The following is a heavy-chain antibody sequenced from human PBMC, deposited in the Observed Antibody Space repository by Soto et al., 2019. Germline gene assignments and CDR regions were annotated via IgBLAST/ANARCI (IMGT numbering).Heavy chain of an antibody. J-gene: IGHJ6*02. V-gene: IGHV1-69*01. D-gene: IGHD6-6*01. Sequence: QVQLVQSGAEVKKPGSSVKVSCKASGGTFSSYAISWVRQAPGQGLEWMGGIIPIFGTANYAQKFQGRVTITADESTSTAYMELSSLRSEDTVVYYCARTLEYSSSSVHYYYYGMDVWGQGTTVTVSS. CDR1: GGTFSSYA. CDR2: IIPIFGTA. CDR3: ARTLEYSSSSVHYYYYGMDV.